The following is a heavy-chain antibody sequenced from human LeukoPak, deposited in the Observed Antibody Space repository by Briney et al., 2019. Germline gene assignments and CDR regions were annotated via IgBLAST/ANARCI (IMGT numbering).Heavy chain of an antibody. V-gene: IGHV4-59*08. CDR3: ARIITMVRGVIGGFDY. D-gene: IGHD3-10*01. Sequence: PSETLSLTCTVSGGSISSYYWSWIRQPPGKGLEWIGYIYYSGSTNYNPSLKSRVTISVDTSKNQFSLKLSSVTAADTAVYYCARIITMVRGVIGGFDYWGQGTLVTVSS. CDR2: IYYSGST. CDR1: GGSISSYY. J-gene: IGHJ4*02.